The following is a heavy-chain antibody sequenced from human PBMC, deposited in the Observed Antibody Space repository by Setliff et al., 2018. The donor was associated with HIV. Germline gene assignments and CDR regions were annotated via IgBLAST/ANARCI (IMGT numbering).Heavy chain of an antibody. CDR3: ARNQGDSSGWYAGDF. CDR1: EYTFTTYP. V-gene: IGHV1-46*01. D-gene: IGHD6-19*01. CDR2: INTSGGSA. J-gene: IGHJ4*01. Sequence: ASVKVSCKASEYTFTTYPMHWVRQAPGQGLEWMGVINTSGGSAGNAEKFRGRVTMTRDTSTNTVYMDLRNLRSEDTAVYYCARNQGDSSGWYAGDFWGHGTLVTVSS.